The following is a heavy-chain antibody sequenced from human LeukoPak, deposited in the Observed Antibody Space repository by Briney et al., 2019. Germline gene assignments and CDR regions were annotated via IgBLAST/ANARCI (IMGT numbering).Heavy chain of an antibody. CDR3: ALTYSRQIGMEAGSFGAFDV. Sequence: SGPALVKPTQTLTLTCSFSGFSLTTNGMCVNWIRQPPGKALEWLARIDWDDDEYYSTSLKTRLTISKDTSKNQVVLRMTNMDPMDTATYYCALTYSRQIGMEAGSFGAFDVWGQGATVTVSS. CDR2: IDWDDDE. D-gene: IGHD6-19*01. V-gene: IGHV2-70*11. J-gene: IGHJ3*01. CDR1: GFSLTTNGMC.